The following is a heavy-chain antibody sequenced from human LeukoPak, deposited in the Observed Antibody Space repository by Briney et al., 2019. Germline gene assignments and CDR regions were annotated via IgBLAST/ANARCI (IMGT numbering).Heavy chain of an antibody. CDR1: GYTFTSYG. V-gene: IGHV1-18*01. CDR3: ARVPSPLVPAAEVTPGSLDL. D-gene: IGHD2-2*01. J-gene: IGHJ2*01. CDR2: ISAYNGNT. Sequence: ASVKVSCKASGYTFTSYGISWVRQAPGQGLEWMGWISAYNGNTNYAQKLQGRVTMTTDTSTSTAYMELRSLRSDDTAVYYCARVPSPLVPAAEVTPGSLDLWGRGTLVTVSS.